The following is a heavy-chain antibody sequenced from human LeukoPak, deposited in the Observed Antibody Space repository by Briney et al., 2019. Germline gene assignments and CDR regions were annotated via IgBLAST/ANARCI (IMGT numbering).Heavy chain of an antibody. Sequence: GGSLRLSCAASGLTVSSNYMSWVRQAPGKGLEWVSVIYSGGSTYYADSVKGRFTISRDNSKNTLYLQMNSLRAEDTAVYYCARDRDADDAFDIWGQGTMVTVSS. D-gene: IGHD3-10*01. CDR3: ARDRDADDAFDI. J-gene: IGHJ3*02. V-gene: IGHV3-53*01. CDR2: IYSGGST. CDR1: GLTVSSNY.